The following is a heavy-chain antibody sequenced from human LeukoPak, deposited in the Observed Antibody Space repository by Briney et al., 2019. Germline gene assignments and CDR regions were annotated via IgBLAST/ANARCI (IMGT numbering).Heavy chain of an antibody. J-gene: IGHJ4*02. D-gene: IGHD3-3*01. V-gene: IGHV1-18*01. Sequence: ASVKVSCKASGYTFTSYGISWVRQAPGQGLEWMGWISAYNGNTNYAQKLQGRVTMTTDTSTSTAYMELRSLRSDDTAVYYCARDLKSVRKITIFEIDYWGQGTLVTVSS. CDR1: GYTFTSYG. CDR2: ISAYNGNT. CDR3: ARDLKSVRKITIFEIDY.